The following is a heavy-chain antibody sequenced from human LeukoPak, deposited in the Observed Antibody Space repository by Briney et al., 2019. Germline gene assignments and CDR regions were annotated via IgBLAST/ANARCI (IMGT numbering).Heavy chain of an antibody. CDR2: IKQDGSEK. D-gene: IGHD4-11*01. Sequence: GGSLRLSCAAPGFTFSSYWMSWVRQAPGKGLEWVANIKQDGSEKYYVDSVKGRFTISRDNAKNSLYLQMNSLRAEDTAVYYCAKRRLHANFDYWGQGTLVTVSS. V-gene: IGHV3-7*03. CDR3: AKRRLHANFDY. CDR1: GFTFSSYW. J-gene: IGHJ4*02.